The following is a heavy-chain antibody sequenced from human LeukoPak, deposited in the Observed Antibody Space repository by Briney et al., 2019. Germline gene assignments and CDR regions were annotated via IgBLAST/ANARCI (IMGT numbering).Heavy chain of an antibody. V-gene: IGHV6-1*01. CDR2: TYYRSKWYN. CDR3: ARDPDYCSGGSCYPNWFDP. D-gene: IGHD2-15*01. Sequence: SQTLSLTCAISGDSVSSNSAAWNWIRQSPSRGLEWLGRTYYRSKWYNDYAVSVKSRITINPDTSKNQFSLQLNSVTPEDTAVYYCARDPDYCSGGSCYPNWFDPWGPGTLVTVSS. J-gene: IGHJ5*02. CDR1: GDSVSSNSAA.